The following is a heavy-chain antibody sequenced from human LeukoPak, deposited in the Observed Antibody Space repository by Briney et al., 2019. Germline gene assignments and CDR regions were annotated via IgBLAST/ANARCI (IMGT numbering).Heavy chain of an antibody. CDR3: ARYVWGSYPTFEDY. D-gene: IGHD3-16*02. J-gene: IGHJ4*02. Sequence: SETLSLTCTVSGGSISSYYWSWIRQPPGKGLEWLGYIYYSGSTNYNPSLKSRVTISVDTSKNQFSLKLSSVTAADTAVYYCARYVWGSYPTFEDYWGQGTLVTVSS. CDR1: GGSISSYY. CDR2: IYYSGST. V-gene: IGHV4-59*01.